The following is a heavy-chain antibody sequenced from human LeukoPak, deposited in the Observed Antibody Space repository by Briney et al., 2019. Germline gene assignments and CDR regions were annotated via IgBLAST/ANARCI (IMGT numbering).Heavy chain of an antibody. J-gene: IGHJ4*02. Sequence: ASVKVSCKASGYTFTSYGISWVRQAPGQGLEWMGWINPNSGDRNSAQKFQGRVTMTRDTSISTVYMELSRLGPDDTAVYHCAREGWDQRDTAAFDHWGQGTLVTVSS. CDR2: INPNSGDR. V-gene: IGHV1-2*02. D-gene: IGHD6-19*01. CDR1: GYTFTSYG. CDR3: AREGWDQRDTAAFDH.